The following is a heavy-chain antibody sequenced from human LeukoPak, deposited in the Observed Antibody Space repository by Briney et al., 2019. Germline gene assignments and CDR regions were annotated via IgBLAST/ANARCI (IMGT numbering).Heavy chain of an antibody. J-gene: IGHJ4*02. CDR3: ARYNSGTMDY. CDR2: IWYDGSKK. Sequence: GGSLRLSCAASGFTFRSHGMHWVRQAPGKGLEWVAIIWYDGSKKYYADSVKGRFTVSRDNSNDMLYLQMDSLRAEDTAVYYCARYNSGTMDYWGQGNLVTVSS. V-gene: IGHV3-33*01. D-gene: IGHD1-1*01. CDR1: GFTFRSHG.